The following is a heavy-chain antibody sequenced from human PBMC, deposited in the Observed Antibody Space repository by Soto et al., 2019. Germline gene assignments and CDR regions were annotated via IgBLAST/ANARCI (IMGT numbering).Heavy chain of an antibody. CDR3: ARGSGYIIDY. J-gene: IGHJ4*02. CDR2: IYSGGDI. D-gene: IGHD5-12*01. CDR1: GFTVSSNY. Sequence: VGSLRLSCAASGFTVSSNYMNWVRQAPGKGLEWVSVIYSGGDIYYADSVKGRFTIFRDNSKNTLYLQLNSLRVEDTAVYYCARGSGYIIDYWGQGTLVNVSS. V-gene: IGHV3-66*01.